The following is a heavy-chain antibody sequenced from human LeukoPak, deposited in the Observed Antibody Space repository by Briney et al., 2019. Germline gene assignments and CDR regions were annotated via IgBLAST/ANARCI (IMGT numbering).Heavy chain of an antibody. CDR2: INHSGST. Sequence: SETLSLTCAVYGGSFSGYYWSWIRQPPGKGLEWIGEINHSGSTNYNPSLKSRVTISVDTSKNQFSLKLSSVTAADTAVYYCARLREMATIFDAFDIWGQGTMVTVSS. CDR1: GGSFSGYY. D-gene: IGHD5-24*01. J-gene: IGHJ3*02. CDR3: ARLREMATIFDAFDI. V-gene: IGHV4-34*01.